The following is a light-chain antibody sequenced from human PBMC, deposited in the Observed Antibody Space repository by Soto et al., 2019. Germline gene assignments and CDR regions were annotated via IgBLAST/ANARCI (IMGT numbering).Light chain of an antibody. J-gene: IGLJ2*01. CDR1: NSNIGINP. CDR3: AAWDDSLFGPV. CDR2: RSN. V-gene: IGLV1-44*01. Sequence: QSVLTQPPSASGTPGQRVTISCSGSNSNIGINPLNWYQQLPGMAPKLLIYRSNQRPSGVPDRFSGSKSGTSGSLAISGLQSEDEADYYCAAWDDSLFGPVFGGGTKLTVL.